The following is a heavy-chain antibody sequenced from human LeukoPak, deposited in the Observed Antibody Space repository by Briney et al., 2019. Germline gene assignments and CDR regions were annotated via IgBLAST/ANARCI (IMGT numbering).Heavy chain of an antibody. Sequence: PSETLSLTCIVSGGSISSHYWSWIRQSAGKGLEWIGYIYYSGNTNYNPSLKSRVTISVDTSKNQFSLKLSSVTAADTAVYYCARLSYSNGWSYFDYWGQGTLVTVSS. D-gene: IGHD6-19*01. V-gene: IGHV4-59*11. J-gene: IGHJ4*02. CDR2: IYYSGNT. CDR3: ARLSYSNGWSYFDY. CDR1: GGSISSHY.